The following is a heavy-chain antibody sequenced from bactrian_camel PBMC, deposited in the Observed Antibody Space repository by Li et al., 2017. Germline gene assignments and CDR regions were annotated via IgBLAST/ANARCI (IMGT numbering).Heavy chain of an antibody. CDR3: AADLLWGRYSATIRPADFGH. CDR2: IDNIGMT. V-gene: IGHV3S53*01. J-gene: IGHJ6*01. CDR1: GDTGSGLC. D-gene: IGHD4*01. Sequence: VQLVESGGGSVQAGGSLRLSCTASGDTGSGLCMAWFRQAPGKAREGVARIDNIGMTTYADSVEGRFTISQDNAKNTLYLQMDNLKPEDTAMYYCAADLLWGRYSATIRPADFGHFGQGTQVTVS.